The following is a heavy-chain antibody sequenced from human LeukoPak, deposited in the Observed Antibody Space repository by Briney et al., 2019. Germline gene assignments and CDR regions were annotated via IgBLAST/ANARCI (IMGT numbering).Heavy chain of an antibody. D-gene: IGHD1-26*01. CDR2: IYDSGST. Sequence: SETLSLTCTVSGGSISSYYWSWIRQPPGKGLEWIGYIYDSGSTNYNPSLKSRVTISVDTSKNQFSLKLSSVTAADTAVYCCARSLVGATTGYDYWGQGTLVTVSS. J-gene: IGHJ4*02. V-gene: IGHV4-59*01. CDR3: ARSLVGATTGYDY. CDR1: GGSISSYY.